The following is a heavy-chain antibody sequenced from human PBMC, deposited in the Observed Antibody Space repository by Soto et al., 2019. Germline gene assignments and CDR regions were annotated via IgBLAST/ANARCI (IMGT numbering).Heavy chain of an antibody. CDR1: GFSFSTYS. Sequence: GGSLRLSCEASGFSFSTYSMHWVRQSPGKGLEWVSSIGRRSDIYYADSVKGRFTISRDNAKNSVSLQMSSLRDEDTAVYYCAREETAWPLAYGLDVWGQGTTVTVSS. J-gene: IGHJ6*02. CDR3: AREETAWPLAYGLDV. D-gene: IGHD2-21*02. CDR2: IGRRSDI. V-gene: IGHV3-21*01.